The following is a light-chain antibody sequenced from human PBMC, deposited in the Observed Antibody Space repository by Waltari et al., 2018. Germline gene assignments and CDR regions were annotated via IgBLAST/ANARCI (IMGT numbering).Light chain of an antibody. Sequence: QLVLTQSPSASASLGVSVKLTCPLSSGHSGHAITCHKQQPGTGPRYLMKVHSDGTHNRGDGIPDRFLGSSSGAERYLIISRLQSEDEADYYCQTWSPDTVLFGGGTKLTVL. J-gene: IGLJ2*01. V-gene: IGLV4-69*01. CDR3: QTWSPDTVL. CDR2: VHSDGTH. CDR1: SGHSGHA.